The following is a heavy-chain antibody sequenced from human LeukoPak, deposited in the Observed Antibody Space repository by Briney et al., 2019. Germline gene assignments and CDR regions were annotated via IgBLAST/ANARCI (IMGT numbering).Heavy chain of an antibody. J-gene: IGHJ4*02. CDR1: GFTFSSYS. CDR3: ARDRRYSSSWYYFDY. D-gene: IGHD6-13*01. CDR2: ISSSSSYI. Sequence: GGSLRLSCAASGFTFSSYSMNWVRRAPGKGLEWVSSISSSSSYIYYADSVMGRFTISRDNAKNSLYLQMNSLRAEDTAVYYCARDRRYSSSWYYFDYWGQGTLVTVSS. V-gene: IGHV3-21*01.